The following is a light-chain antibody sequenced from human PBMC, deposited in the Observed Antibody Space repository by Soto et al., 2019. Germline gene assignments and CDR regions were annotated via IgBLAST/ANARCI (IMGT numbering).Light chain of an antibody. Sequence: DIQMTQSPTTLSASVGDSFTITRLASQSISSWLAWYQQKPGKAPKLLIYDASSLESGVPSRFSGSGSGTEFDLSIRCLQPYDFALYNCEGPYSYAGTFGGGTKVDIK. CDR1: QSISSW. CDR2: DAS. J-gene: IGKJ4*02. CDR3: EGPYSYAGT. V-gene: IGKV1-5*01.